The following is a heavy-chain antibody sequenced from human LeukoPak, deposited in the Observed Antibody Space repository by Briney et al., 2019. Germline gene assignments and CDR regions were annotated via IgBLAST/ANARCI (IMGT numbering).Heavy chain of an antibody. CDR2: INPNSGGT. CDR1: GYTFTGYY. Sequence: ASVKVSCKASGYTFTGYYMHWVRQAPGQGLEWMGWINPNSGGTNYAQKFQGRVTMTRDTSISTAYMELSRLRSDDTAVYYCARVPQYYYDSSGNDLDAFDIWGQGTTVTVSS. J-gene: IGHJ3*02. D-gene: IGHD3-22*01. V-gene: IGHV1-2*02. CDR3: ARVPQYYYDSSGNDLDAFDI.